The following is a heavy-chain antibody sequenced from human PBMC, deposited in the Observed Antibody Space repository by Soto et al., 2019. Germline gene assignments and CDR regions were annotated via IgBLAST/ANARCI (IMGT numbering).Heavy chain of an antibody. CDR2: INPSGGST. D-gene: IGHD6-13*01. J-gene: IGHJ6*02. CDR3: ARGAAAGPSLFYYYYGMDV. V-gene: IGHV1-46*01. CDR1: GYTFTSYY. Sequence: GASVKVSCKASGYTFTSYYMHWVRQAPGQGLEWMGIINPSGGSTSYAQKFQGRVTMTRDTSTSTVYMELSSLRSEDTAVYYCARGAAAGPSLFYYYYGMDVWGQGTTVTVS.